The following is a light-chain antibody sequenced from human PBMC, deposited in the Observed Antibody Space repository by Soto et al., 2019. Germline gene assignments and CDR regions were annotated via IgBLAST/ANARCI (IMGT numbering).Light chain of an antibody. J-gene: IGLJ1*01. V-gene: IGLV2-14*03. Sequence: LTQPASVSGSPGQSITISCTGTSSDVGAYDYVSWYQQHPDKAPKLMIYEVSNRPSGVSNRFSGSKSVNTATLTISGLQADDEADYYCGSYTSSSTRVFGTGTKVTVL. CDR1: SSDVGAYDY. CDR3: GSYTSSSTRV. CDR2: EVS.